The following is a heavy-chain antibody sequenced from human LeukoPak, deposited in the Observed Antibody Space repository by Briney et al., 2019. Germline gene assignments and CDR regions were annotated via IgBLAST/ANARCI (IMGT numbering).Heavy chain of an antibody. D-gene: IGHD3-22*01. Sequence: ASVKVSCKASGYTFTSYYMHWVRQAPGQGLEWMGIINPSGGSTSYAQKLQGRVTMTTDTSTSTAYMELRSLRSDDTAVYYCARGFTYYYDSSGYFQDYWGQGTLVTVSS. V-gene: IGHV1-46*01. J-gene: IGHJ4*02. CDR2: INPSGGST. CDR3: ARGFTYYYDSSGYFQDY. CDR1: GYTFTSYY.